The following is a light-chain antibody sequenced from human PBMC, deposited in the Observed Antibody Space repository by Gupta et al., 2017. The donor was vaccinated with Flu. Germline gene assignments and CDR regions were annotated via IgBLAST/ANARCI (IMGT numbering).Light chain of an antibody. Sequence: TLSLSPGERATLSCRASRSVRSDYLAWYQHKPGQAPRLLIYGASSRVTGIPDRFSGSGYGTDFTLTISGRVPEDFAVYYCQQYGNSPQLTFGQGTRLEIK. CDR2: GAS. CDR1: RSVRSDY. CDR3: QQYGNSPQLT. V-gene: IGKV3-20*01. J-gene: IGKJ5*01.